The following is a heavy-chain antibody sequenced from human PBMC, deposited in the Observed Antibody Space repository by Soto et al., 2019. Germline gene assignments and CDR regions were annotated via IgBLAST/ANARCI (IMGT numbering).Heavy chain of an antibody. CDR2: MYYSGGT. D-gene: IGHD3-10*01. CDR3: ASRKSSPYFDY. V-gene: IGHV4-39*01. CDR1: GGSISSSSYF. Sequence: SETLSLTCAVSGGSISSSSYFWGWIRQPPGKGLEWIGSMYYSGGTYYNPSLKSRVTISVDTSKNQFSLKLSSVTAADTAVYYCASRKSSPYFDYWGQGTLVTVSS. J-gene: IGHJ4*02.